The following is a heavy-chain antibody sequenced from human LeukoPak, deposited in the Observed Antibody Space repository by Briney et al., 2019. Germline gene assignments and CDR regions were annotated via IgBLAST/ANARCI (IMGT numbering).Heavy chain of an antibody. V-gene: IGHV3-33*08. Sequence: GGSLRLSCAASGFTFSDYYMSWIRQAPGKGLEWVAVIWYDGSNKYYADSVKGRFTISRDNSKNTLYLQMNSLRAEDTAVYYCARDNRMVRGTIDYWGQGTLVTVSS. D-gene: IGHD3-10*01. J-gene: IGHJ4*02. CDR3: ARDNRMVRGTIDY. CDR2: IWYDGSNK. CDR1: GFTFSDYY.